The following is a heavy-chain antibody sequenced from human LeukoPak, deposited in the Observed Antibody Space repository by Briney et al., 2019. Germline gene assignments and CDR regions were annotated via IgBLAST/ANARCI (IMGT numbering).Heavy chain of an antibody. CDR3: AKVGYSYGLGYFDY. J-gene: IGHJ4*02. D-gene: IGHD5-18*01. V-gene: IGHV3-23*01. Sequence: GGSLRLSCAASGFTFSSYAMNWVRQAPGKGLEWVSAISYTGGSTYYADSVEGRFTISRDNSKNTLYLQMNSLRAEDTAVYYCAKVGYSYGLGYFDYWGQGILVTVSS. CDR2: ISYTGGST. CDR1: GFTFSSYA.